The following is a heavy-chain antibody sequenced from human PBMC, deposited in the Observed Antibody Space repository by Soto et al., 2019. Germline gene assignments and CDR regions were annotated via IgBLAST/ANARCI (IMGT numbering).Heavy chain of an antibody. CDR2: ISSSSSYI. J-gene: IGHJ4*02. Sequence: GGSLRLSCAASGFTFSSYSMNWVRQAPGKGLEWVSSISSSSSYIYYADSVKGRFTISRDNAKNSLYLQMNSLRAEDTAVYYCARSAGYCSSTSCYVVYWGQGTLVTVSS. D-gene: IGHD2-2*01. V-gene: IGHV3-21*01. CDR1: GFTFSSYS. CDR3: ARSAGYCSSTSCYVVY.